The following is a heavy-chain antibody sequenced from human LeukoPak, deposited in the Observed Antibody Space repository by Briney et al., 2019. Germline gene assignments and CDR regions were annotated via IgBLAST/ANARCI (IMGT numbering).Heavy chain of an antibody. D-gene: IGHD3/OR15-3a*01. Sequence: PSETLSLTCTVSGGSINRHYWSWIRQPPGKGLECIGHIYYTGSTYYKPSLESRVTISVDTAKNQISLKLSSVTAADTAVYYCARYEEFSTGYSASSPRHYFDHWGQGTLVTVSS. J-gene: IGHJ4*02. CDR1: GGSINRHY. CDR2: IYYTGST. V-gene: IGHV4-59*11. CDR3: ARYEEFSTGYSASSPRHYFDH.